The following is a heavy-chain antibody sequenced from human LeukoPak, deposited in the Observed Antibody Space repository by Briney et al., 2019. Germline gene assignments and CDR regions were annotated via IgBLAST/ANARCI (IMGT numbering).Heavy chain of an antibody. D-gene: IGHD3-10*01. CDR2: ISGSGGST. CDR3: AKDRGIYFDY. V-gene: IGHV3-23*01. Sequence: PGGSLRLSCAASGFTFSSYAMSWVRQAPGKGLERVSAISGSGGSTYCADSVKGRFTISRDNSKNTLYLQMNSLRAEDTAVYYCAKDRGIYFDYWGQGTLVTVSS. J-gene: IGHJ4*02. CDR1: GFTFSSYA.